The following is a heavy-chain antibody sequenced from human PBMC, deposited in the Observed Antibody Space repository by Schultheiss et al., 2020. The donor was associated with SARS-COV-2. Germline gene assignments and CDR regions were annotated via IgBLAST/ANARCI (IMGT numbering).Heavy chain of an antibody. CDR2: ISGSGGST. CDR3: AREVMDDFWSGYIYYYYYMDV. V-gene: IGHV3-23*01. J-gene: IGHJ6*03. CDR1: GFTFSSYA. Sequence: GGSLRLSCSASGFTFSSYAMHWVRQAPGKGLEWVSAISGSGGSTYYADSVKGRFTISRDNSKNTLYLQMNSLRAEDTAVYYCAREVMDDFWSGYIYYYYYMDVWGKGTTVTVSS. D-gene: IGHD3-3*01.